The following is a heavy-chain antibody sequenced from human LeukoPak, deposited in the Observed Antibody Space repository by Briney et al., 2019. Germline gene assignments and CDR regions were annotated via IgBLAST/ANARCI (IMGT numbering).Heavy chain of an antibody. CDR3: AGVLGVRDLAYFDY. Sequence: PGGPLRLSCAASGFTFNTYWMHWVHQAPGKRLVWVSRIRSDGSSTIYADSVSGRFTISRDNAKDTLYLQMNSPRAEDTAVYYCAGVLGVRDLAYFDYWGHGTLVTVSS. V-gene: IGHV3-74*01. D-gene: IGHD3-10*01. J-gene: IGHJ4*01. CDR1: GFTFNTYW. CDR2: IRSDGSST.